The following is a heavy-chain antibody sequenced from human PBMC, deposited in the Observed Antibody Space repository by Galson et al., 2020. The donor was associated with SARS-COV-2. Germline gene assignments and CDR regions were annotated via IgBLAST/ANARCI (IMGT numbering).Heavy chain of an antibody. CDR3: ARLTREGRNYYGSGSYYNLYYFDY. CDR1: GGSFSGYY. CDR2: INHSGST. J-gene: IGHJ4*02. V-gene: IGHV4-34*01. Sequence: SQTLSLTCAVYGGSFSGYYWSWIRQPPGKGLEWIGEINHSGSTNYNPSLKSRVTISVDTSKNQFSLKLSSVTAADTAVYYCARLTREGRNYYGSGSYYNLYYFDYWGQGTLVTVSS. D-gene: IGHD3-10*01.